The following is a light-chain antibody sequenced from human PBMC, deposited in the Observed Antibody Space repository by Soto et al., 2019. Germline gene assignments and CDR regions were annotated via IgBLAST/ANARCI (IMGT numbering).Light chain of an antibody. CDR2: GAS. Sequence: EIVTTQSPATLSVSPGERATLSCRASQSVRNNLAWYQQRPGQAPRLLIYGASTRAAGVPARFIGSGSGTDFTLTISSLQSEDFGVYYCQQRNNWPITFGQGTRLEIK. CDR3: QQRNNWPIT. J-gene: IGKJ5*01. V-gene: IGKV3-15*01. CDR1: QSVRNN.